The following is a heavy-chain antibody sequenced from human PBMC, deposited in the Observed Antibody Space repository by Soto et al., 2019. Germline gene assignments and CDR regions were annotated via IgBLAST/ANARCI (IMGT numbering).Heavy chain of an antibody. V-gene: IGHV1-18*01. J-gene: IGHJ4*02. CDR3: ARDARLSLAAAATFDY. D-gene: IGHD6-13*01. CDR1: GYTFTSFG. Sequence: ASVKVSCKTSGYTFTSFGIGWVRQAPGQGFERMGWINVYNGNTNYAQKFQGRVTMTTDTSANTAYMELRSLRSDDTAVYFCARDARLSLAAAATFDYWGPGTLVTVSS. CDR2: INVYNGNT.